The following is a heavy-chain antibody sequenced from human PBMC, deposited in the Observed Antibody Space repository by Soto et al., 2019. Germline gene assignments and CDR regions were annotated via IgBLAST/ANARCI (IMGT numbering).Heavy chain of an antibody. J-gene: IGHJ4*02. CDR3: STDKVDYHYAWGSHRRGY. V-gene: IGHV3-15*07. D-gene: IGHD3-16*01. CDR1: GFTFSNAW. CDR2: IKSKSDGGKT. Sequence: EVQLVESGGGLVEPGGSLRVSCAASGFTFSNAWLNWVRQAPGKGLEWVGSIKSKSDGGKTDYAAPVKGRFSVSRDDSKNTLYLEMNSLKIEDTAVYYCSTDKVDYHYAWGSHRRGYWGQGTLVTASS.